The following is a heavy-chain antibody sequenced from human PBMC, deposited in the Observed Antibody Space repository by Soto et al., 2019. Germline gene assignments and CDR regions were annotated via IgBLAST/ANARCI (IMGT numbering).Heavy chain of an antibody. CDR1: GDSMGSGDSY. CDR3: SRGSTYYGFLT. CDR2: IYYIGTT. Sequence: QVQLQESGPGLVKPSQTLSLTCTVSGDSMGSGDSYWTWIRQPPGKGLEWIGYIYYIGTTFYNPSLESRVNISIDTSKNHFSLRLTALTAADTAVYYCSRGSTYYGFLTWGQGTLVTVSS. D-gene: IGHD3-10*01. J-gene: IGHJ5*02. V-gene: IGHV4-30-4*01.